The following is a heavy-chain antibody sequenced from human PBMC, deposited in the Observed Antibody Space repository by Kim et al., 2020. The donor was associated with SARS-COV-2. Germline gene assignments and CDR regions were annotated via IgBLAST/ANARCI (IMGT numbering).Heavy chain of an antibody. D-gene: IGHD1-26*01. CDR1: GFTFSSYG. V-gene: IGHV3-30*18. Sequence: GGSLRLSCAASGFTFSSYGMHWVRQAPGKGLEWVAVISYDGSNKYYADSVKGRFTISRDNSKNTLYLQMNSLRGEDTAVYFCAKGPVGATLGGDYWGQGTLVTVSS. J-gene: IGHJ4*02. CDR2: ISYDGSNK. CDR3: AKGPVGATLGGDY.